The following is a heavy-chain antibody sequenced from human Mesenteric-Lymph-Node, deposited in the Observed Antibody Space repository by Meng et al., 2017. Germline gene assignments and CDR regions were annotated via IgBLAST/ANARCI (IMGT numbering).Heavy chain of an antibody. V-gene: IGHV2-70*04. CDR1: GFSLSTNGMR. CDR2: IDWDDDK. Sequence: SGPTLVKPTQTITLTCTFSGFSLSTNGMRVSWIRQPPGKALEWLARIDWDDDKFYSTSLKTRLTISKDTSKNQVVLTMTNMDPVDTATYYCARTPRSGWTYGFFDPWGPGVLVTVSS. J-gene: IGHJ5*02. D-gene: IGHD6-19*01. CDR3: ARTPRSGWTYGFFDP.